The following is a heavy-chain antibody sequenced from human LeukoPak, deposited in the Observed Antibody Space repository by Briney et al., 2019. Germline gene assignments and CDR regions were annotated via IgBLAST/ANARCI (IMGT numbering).Heavy chain of an antibody. Sequence: SETLSLTCTVSGGSISSYYWSWIRQPPGKGLEWIGYIYYSGSTNYNPSLKSRVTISVDTFKNQFSLKLSSVTAADTAVYYCARSYSSGPSYYFDYWGQGTLVTVSS. CDR3: ARSYSSGPSYYFDY. V-gene: IGHV4-59*08. CDR2: IYYSGST. D-gene: IGHD6-19*01. CDR1: GGSISSYY. J-gene: IGHJ4*02.